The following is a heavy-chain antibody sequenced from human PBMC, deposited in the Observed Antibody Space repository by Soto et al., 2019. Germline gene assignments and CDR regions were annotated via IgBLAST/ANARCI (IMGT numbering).Heavy chain of an antibody. CDR1: GGSVSSGSHY. D-gene: IGHD5-18*01. J-gene: IGHJ3*02. CDR3: ARDYRGYTTGYAFDI. CDR2: VYYSGTT. V-gene: IGHV4-61*01. Sequence: QVQLQESGPGLVKPSETLSLTCTVSGGSVSSGSHYWSWIRQPPGKGLEWIGYVYYSGTTNYNPSLKSRVTISVDTSRNQFSLKLSSVTAADTAVYYCARDYRGYTTGYAFDIWGQGTMVTVSS.